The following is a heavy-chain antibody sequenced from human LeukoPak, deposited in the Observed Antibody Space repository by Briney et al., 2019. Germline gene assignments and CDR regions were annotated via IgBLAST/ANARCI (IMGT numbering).Heavy chain of an antibody. J-gene: IGHJ3*02. Sequence: SVKVSCKASGFTFTSSAMQWVRQARGQRLEWIGWIVVGSGNTNYAQKFQERVTITRDMSTSTAYMELSSLRSEDTAVYYCAADRIVGATESAFDIWGQGTMVTVSS. D-gene: IGHD1-26*01. CDR3: AADRIVGATESAFDI. CDR1: GFTFTSSA. CDR2: IVVGSGNT. V-gene: IGHV1-58*02.